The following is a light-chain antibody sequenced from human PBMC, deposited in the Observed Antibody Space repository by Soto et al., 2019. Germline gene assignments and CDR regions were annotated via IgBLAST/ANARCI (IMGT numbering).Light chain of an antibody. V-gene: IGKV2-24*01. Sequence: DIVMTQSPLSSPVTLGQPASISCRSSQSIVHSDGNTYLSWLQERPGQPLRLLIYTISQRFSGAQDRFSGSGAGTDFTLRISRVEAEDVGVYYCMQGTQFPLTFGGGTKVEI. CDR3: MQGTQFPLT. J-gene: IGKJ4*01. CDR2: TIS. CDR1: QSIVHSDGNTY.